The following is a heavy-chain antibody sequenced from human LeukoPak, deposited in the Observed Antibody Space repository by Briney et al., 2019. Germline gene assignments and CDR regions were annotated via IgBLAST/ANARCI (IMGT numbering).Heavy chain of an antibody. D-gene: IGHD7-27*01. CDR3: ATVDRHLGIRHFFDY. CDR1: GGSISDSRHY. CDR2: ISYSGTT. V-gene: IGHV4-39*07. Sequence: TSETLSLTYTVSGGSISDSRHYWGWIRQPPGKGLEWIGSISYSGTTYSNPSLKSRVAMSLDTSKNQFSLRLRSVTSADTAMYYCATVDRHLGIRHFFDYWGQGTLVTVSS. J-gene: IGHJ4*02.